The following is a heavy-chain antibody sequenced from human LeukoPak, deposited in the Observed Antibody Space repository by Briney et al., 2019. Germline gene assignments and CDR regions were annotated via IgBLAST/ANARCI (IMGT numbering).Heavy chain of an antibody. V-gene: IGHV7-4-1*02. J-gene: IGHJ4*02. CDR2: INTNTGNP. CDR1: GYIFTSYA. Sequence: ASVTVSCKASGYIFTSYAMNWVRQAPGQGLEWMGWINTNTGNPTYAQGFTGRFVFSLDTSVSTAYLQISSLKAEDTAVYYCARVGSAIQKTWRQLVFSRATDFDYWGQGTLVTVSS. D-gene: IGHD6-6*01. CDR3: ARVGSAIQKTWRQLVFSRATDFDY.